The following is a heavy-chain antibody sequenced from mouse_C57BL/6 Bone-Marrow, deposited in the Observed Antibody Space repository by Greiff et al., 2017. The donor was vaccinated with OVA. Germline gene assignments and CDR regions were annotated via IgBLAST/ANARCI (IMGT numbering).Heavy chain of an antibody. J-gene: IGHJ3*01. D-gene: IGHD1-1*01. CDR1: GYTFTSYW. Sequence: EVQLQQSGTVLARPGASVKMSCKTSGYTFTSYWMHWVKQRPGQGLEWIGAIYPGNSDTSYNQKFTGKAKLTAVTSASTAYMELSSLTNEDAAVYYCTNPLYYGSTSFAYWGQGTLVTVSA. CDR2: IYPGNSDT. V-gene: IGHV1-5*01. CDR3: TNPLYYGSTSFAY.